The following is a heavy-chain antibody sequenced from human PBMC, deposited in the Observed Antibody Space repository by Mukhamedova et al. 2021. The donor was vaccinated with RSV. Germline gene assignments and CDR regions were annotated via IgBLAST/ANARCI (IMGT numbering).Heavy chain of an antibody. V-gene: IGHV3-73*01. CDR2: SKANSYAT. J-gene: IGHJ6*03. D-gene: IGHD2-2*01. Sequence: SKANSYATAYAASVKGRFTISRDDSKNTAYLQMNSLKTEDTAVYYCTMRVVPAATHPHNYYYYMDVWGTGTTVTVSS. CDR3: TMRVVPAATHPHNYYYYMDV.